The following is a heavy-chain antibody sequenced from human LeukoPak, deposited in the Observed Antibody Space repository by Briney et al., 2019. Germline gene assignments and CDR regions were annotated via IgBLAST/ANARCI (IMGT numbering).Heavy chain of an antibody. CDR3: AGNPVAAYYFDY. CDR2: TSYDGSVK. V-gene: IGHV3-30-3*01. Sequence: GSLRLSCAASGFSFSSSAVHWVRQAPGKGLEWVAVTSYDGSVKYYADSVKGRFTISRDNPKNTLYLQMNSLRAEDTALYYCAGNPVAAYYFDYWGQGTLVTVSS. J-gene: IGHJ4*02. CDR1: GFSFSSSA. D-gene: IGHD6-19*01.